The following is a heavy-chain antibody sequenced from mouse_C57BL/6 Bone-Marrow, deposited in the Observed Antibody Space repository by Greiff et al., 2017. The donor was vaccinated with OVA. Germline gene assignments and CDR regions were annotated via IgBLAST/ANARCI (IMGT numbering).Heavy chain of an antibody. J-gene: IGHJ4*01. CDR3: TNYGGPYAMDY. CDR1: GYTFTGYW. CDR2: ILPGSGST. Sequence: VQLQQSGAELMKPGASVKLSCKATGYTFTGYWIEWVKQRPGHGLEWIGEILPGSGSTNYNEKFKGKAILTADKASSTANMELRSLTSEDSAVYYCTNYGGPYAMDYWGQGTSVTVSS. V-gene: IGHV1-9*01. D-gene: IGHD1-1*02.